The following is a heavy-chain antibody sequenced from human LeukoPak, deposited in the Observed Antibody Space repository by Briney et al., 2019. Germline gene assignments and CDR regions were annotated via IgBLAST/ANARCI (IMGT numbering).Heavy chain of an antibody. D-gene: IGHD5-18*01. CDR3: ARAPDVVDTAMVRYLDY. J-gene: IGHJ4*02. V-gene: IGHV4-59*02. Sequence: PSETLSLTCTVSGGSVSSHFWSWIRQPPGKGLEWIGYIYNSGITNYNPPLKSRVTISVVTSKNQFSLKLSSVTAADTAVYYCARAPDVVDTAMVRYLDYWGQGTLVTVSS. CDR1: GGSVSSHF. CDR2: IYNSGIT.